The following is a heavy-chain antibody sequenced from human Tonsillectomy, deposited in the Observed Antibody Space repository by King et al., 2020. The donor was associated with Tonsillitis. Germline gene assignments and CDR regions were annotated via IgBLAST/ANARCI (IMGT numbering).Heavy chain of an antibody. CDR3: ARDRGWLRLRGYGMDV. J-gene: IGHJ6*02. V-gene: IGHV1-18*01. CDR2: ISAYNGNT. CDR1: GYTFTSYG. Sequence: QLVQSGAEVKKPGASVKVSCKASGYTFTSYGISWVRQAPGQGLEWMGWISAYNGNTTYAQKLQGRVTMTTDTSTSTAYMELRGLRSDDTAVYYCARDRGWLRLRGYGMDVWGQGTTVTVSS. D-gene: IGHD5-12*01.